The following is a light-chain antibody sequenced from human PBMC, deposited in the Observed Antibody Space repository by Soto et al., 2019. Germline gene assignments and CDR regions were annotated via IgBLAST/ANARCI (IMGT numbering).Light chain of an antibody. CDR1: SSDVGGHNT. J-gene: IGLJ1*01. CDR2: EAS. CDR3: SSYAGSPFV. V-gene: IGLV2-8*01. Sequence: QSVLTQPPSASGSPGQSVTISCTGTSSDVGGHNTVSWYQQHPGKAPKLIIYEASKRPSGVPDRFSGSRSGNTASLTVSGLQAEDEADYYCSSYAGSPFVFGTGTKLTVL.